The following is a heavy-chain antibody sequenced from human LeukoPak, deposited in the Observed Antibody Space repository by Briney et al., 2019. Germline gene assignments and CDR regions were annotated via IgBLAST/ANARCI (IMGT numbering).Heavy chain of an antibody. D-gene: IGHD6-13*01. Sequence: SETLSLTCAVYGGSFSGYYWSWIRQPPGKGLEWIGEINHSGSTNYNPSLKSRVAISVDTSKNQFSLKLSSVTAADTAVYYCARVYTTSSSWYGDFDYWGQGTLVTVSS. CDR3: ARVYTTSSSWYGDFDY. CDR1: GGSFSGYY. CDR2: INHSGST. J-gene: IGHJ4*02. V-gene: IGHV4-34*01.